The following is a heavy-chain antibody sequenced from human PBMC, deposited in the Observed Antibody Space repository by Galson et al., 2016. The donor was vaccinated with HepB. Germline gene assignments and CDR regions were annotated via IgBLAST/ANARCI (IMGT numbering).Heavy chain of an antibody. V-gene: IGHV3-23*01. CDR2: IRGNGGST. Sequence: SLRLSCAASGFTLSTYVMSWVRQAPGKGLEWVSTIRGNGGSTSYADSVKGRFTISRDSSKNTVYLQMNSLRAGDTAVYYCAKGGMLIPRFDYWGQGTLVTVSS. CDR1: GFTLSTYV. CDR3: AKGGMLIPRFDY. D-gene: IGHD3-16*01. J-gene: IGHJ4*02.